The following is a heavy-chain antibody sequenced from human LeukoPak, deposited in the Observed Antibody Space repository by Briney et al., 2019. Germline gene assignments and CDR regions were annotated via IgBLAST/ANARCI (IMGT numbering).Heavy chain of an antibody. CDR2: INHSGST. J-gene: IGHJ2*01. CDR1: GGSITSGEYY. Sequence: SETLSLTCTVSGGSITSGEYYCSWIRQPPGKRLEWIGEINHSGSTNYNPSLKSRVTISVDTSKNQFSLKLSSVTAADTAVYYCARGLDLWGRGTLVTVSS. V-gene: IGHV4-34*01. CDR3: ARGLDL.